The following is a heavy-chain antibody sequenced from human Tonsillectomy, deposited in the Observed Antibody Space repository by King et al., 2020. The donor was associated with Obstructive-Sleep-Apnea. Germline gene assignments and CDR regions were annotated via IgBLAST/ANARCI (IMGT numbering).Heavy chain of an antibody. CDR2: IGWISGCI. CDR1: GFTFDDYA. V-gene: IGHV3-9*01. CDR3: AKGGVIVVVIGAFDI. D-gene: IGHD3-22*01. J-gene: IGHJ3*02. Sequence: VQLVESGGGLGQPGMSLRLSCAASGFTFDDYALHWVRQAPGDGLEWVTCIGWISGCICYAAFVKGRFTISRDNAKNSLYLQMNSLRAEDTALYYCAKGGVIVVVIGAFDIWGQGTMVTVSS.